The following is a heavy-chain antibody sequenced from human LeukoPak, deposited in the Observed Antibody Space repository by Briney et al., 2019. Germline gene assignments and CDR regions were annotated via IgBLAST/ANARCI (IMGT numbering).Heavy chain of an antibody. CDR2: FYESGST. V-gene: IGHV4-39*01. Sequence: SETLSLTCTVSGGSISSSSYYWDWIRQPPGKGLEWIGNFYESGSTWYNPSLKSRVTISGDTSKNQFSLKLSSVTAADTAVYYCARHTRPRNSGYENAFDIWGQGTMVTVSS. CDR1: GGSISSSSYY. D-gene: IGHD5-12*01. J-gene: IGHJ3*02. CDR3: ARHTRPRNSGYENAFDI.